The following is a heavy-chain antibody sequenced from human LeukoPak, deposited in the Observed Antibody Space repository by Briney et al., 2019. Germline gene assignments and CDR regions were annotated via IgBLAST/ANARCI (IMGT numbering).Heavy chain of an antibody. CDR1: GFTFSNAW. Sequence: GGSLRLSCAASGFTFSNAWMTWVRQAPGQGLEWVARIKSRTDGETTDYAAPVKGRFTISRDDSKNTLYLQMNSLKAEDTAVYYCTTDYYDYVWGSYRPDYWGQGTLVTVSS. V-gene: IGHV3-15*01. CDR3: TTDYYDYVWGSYRPDY. D-gene: IGHD3-16*02. J-gene: IGHJ4*02. CDR2: IKSRTDGETT.